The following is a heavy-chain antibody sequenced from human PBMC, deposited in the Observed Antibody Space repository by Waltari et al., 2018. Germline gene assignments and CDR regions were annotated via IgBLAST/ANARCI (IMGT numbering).Heavy chain of an antibody. V-gene: IGHV5-51*03. D-gene: IGHD6-25*01. Sequence: EGQLVQSGAAANKPGESLKISCKGCAYKFSSYWIGWVRQMPGKGLEWMGIIYPGDSETRYSPSFQGQVTISVDKSISTAYLQWSSLKTSDTAMYYCARSTGSGYPALDWWGQGTLVTVSS. J-gene: IGHJ4*02. CDR2: IYPGDSET. CDR3: ARSTGSGYPALDW. CDR1: AYKFSSYW.